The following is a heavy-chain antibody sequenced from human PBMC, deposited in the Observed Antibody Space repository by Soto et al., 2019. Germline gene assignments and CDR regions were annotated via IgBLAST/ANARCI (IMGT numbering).Heavy chain of an antibody. V-gene: IGHV1-69*13. CDR3: ARGAVVTSYFDY. CDR1: GVTFSSYA. CDR2: IIPIFGTA. Sequence: SVKASCKASGVTFSSYAISWVRQAPGQGLEWMGGIIPIFGTANYAQKFQGRVTITADESTSTAYMELSSLRSEDTAVYYCARGAVVTSYFDYWGQGTLVTVSS. J-gene: IGHJ4*02. D-gene: IGHD2-15*01.